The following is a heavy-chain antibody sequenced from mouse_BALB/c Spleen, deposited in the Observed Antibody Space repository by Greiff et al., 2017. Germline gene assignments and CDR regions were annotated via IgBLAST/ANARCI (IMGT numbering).Heavy chain of an antibody. CDR3: ALTGTFYAMDY. V-gene: IGHV1-14*01. CDR2: INPYNDGT. J-gene: IGHJ4*01. D-gene: IGHD4-1*01. Sequence: EVQGVESGPELVKPGASVKMSCKASGYTFTSYVMHWVKQKPGQGLEWIGYINPYNDGTKYNEKFKGKATLTSDKSSSTAYMELSSLTSEDSAVYYCALTGTFYAMDYWGQGTSVTVSS. CDR1: GYTFTSYV.